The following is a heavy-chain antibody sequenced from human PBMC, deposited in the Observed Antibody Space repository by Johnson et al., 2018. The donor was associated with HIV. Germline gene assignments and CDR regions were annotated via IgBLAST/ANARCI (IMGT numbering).Heavy chain of an antibody. CDR3: AREKELRELVGANSNAFDI. J-gene: IGHJ3*02. Sequence: EVQVVESGGGLVQPGRSLRLSCAASGFTFGDYAMHWVRQAPGKGLEWVSGISWNSDTIGYADSVKGRFTISRDTSKNTLYLQMNSLRAEDTAVYYCAREKELRELVGANSNAFDIWGQGTMVTVSS. CDR1: GFTFGDYA. V-gene: IGHV3-9*01. CDR2: ISWNSDTI. D-gene: IGHD1-26*01.